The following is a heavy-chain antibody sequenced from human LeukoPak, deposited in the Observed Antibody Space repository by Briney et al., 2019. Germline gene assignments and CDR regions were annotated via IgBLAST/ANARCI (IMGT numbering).Heavy chain of an antibody. CDR1: GGSISSHY. D-gene: IGHD6-13*01. CDR3: ARVAAAGNYYFDY. V-gene: IGHV4-59*11. CDR2: IYYSGST. Sequence: SETLSLTCTVSGGSISSHYWSWIRQPPGKGLEWIGYIYYSGSTNYNPSLKSRVTISVDTSKNQFSLKLSSVTAADTAVYFCARVAAAGNYYFDYWGQGTLVTVSS. J-gene: IGHJ4*02.